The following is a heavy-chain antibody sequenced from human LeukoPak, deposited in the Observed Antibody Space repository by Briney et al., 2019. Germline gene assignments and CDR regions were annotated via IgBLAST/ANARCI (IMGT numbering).Heavy chain of an antibody. D-gene: IGHD3-22*01. CDR2: LKLYDGSI. V-gene: IGHV1-46*01. CDR3: ARGKAYYYDSSGYQPLDY. J-gene: IGHJ4*02. CDR1: GYTFIRYH. Sequence: ASVKVSCKASGYTFIRYHMHWVRQAPGQGLEWIGVLKLYDGSISHAQKFQGRVTMTSDTSTSTVYMELSSLRSEDTAVYYCARGKAYYYDSSGYQPLDYWGQGTLVTVSS.